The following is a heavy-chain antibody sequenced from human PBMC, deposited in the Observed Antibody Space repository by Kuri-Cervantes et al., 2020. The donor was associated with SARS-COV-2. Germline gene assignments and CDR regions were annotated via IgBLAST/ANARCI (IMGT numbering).Heavy chain of an antibody. D-gene: IGHD2-2*01. Sequence: GESLKISCAASGFTFSSYSMNWVRQAPGKGLEWVSSISSSSSYIYYADSVKGRFTISRDNAKNSLCLQMNSLRVEDTAVYYCARDSSIVVGRKGYYGMDVWGQGTTVTVSS. V-gene: IGHV3-21*01. CDR3: ARDSSIVVGRKGYYGMDV. CDR2: ISSSSSYI. J-gene: IGHJ6*02. CDR1: GFTFSSYS.